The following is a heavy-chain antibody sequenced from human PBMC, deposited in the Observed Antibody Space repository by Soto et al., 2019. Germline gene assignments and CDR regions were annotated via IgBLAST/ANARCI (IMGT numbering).Heavy chain of an antibody. Sequence: GASVKVSCKASGGTFSSYAISWVRQARGQGLEWMGGIIPIFGTANYAQKFQGRVTITADKSTSTAYMELSSLRSEDTAVYYCARGGDIVVVPAAKENYYGMDVWGQGTTVTVSS. CDR1: GGTFSSYA. J-gene: IGHJ6*02. CDR2: IIPIFGTA. V-gene: IGHV1-69*06. CDR3: ARGGDIVVVPAAKENYYGMDV. D-gene: IGHD2-2*01.